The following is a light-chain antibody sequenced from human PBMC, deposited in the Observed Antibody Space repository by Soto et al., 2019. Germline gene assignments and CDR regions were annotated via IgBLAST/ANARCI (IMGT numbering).Light chain of an antibody. J-gene: IGLJ2*01. CDR3: CSYAGRNNDI. V-gene: IGLV2-8*01. CDR2: EVN. CDR1: SSDVDGYNY. Sequence: QSALTQPPSASGSPGQSITISCTGTSSDVDGYNYVSWYQQHPGKAPKLMINEVNTRPSGVPDRFSGFKTDTTASLTVSGLQAEDEAYYYCCSYAGRNNDIFGEGTKLTVL.